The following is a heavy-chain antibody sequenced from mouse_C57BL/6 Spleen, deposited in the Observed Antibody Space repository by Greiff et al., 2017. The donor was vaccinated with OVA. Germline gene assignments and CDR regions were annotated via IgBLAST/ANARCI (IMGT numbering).Heavy chain of an antibody. CDR1: GYTFTSYW. D-gene: IGHD1-1*01. CDR3: ARRHDYGSRKDHYYAMDY. J-gene: IGHJ4*01. V-gene: IGHV1-50*01. CDR2: IDPSDSYT. Sequence: QVQLQQPGAELVKPGASVKLSCKASGYTFTSYWMQWVKQRPGQGLEWIGEIDPSDSYTNYNQKFKGKATLTVDTSSSTAYMQLSSLTSEDSAVYYCARRHDYGSRKDHYYAMDYWGKGTSVTVSS.